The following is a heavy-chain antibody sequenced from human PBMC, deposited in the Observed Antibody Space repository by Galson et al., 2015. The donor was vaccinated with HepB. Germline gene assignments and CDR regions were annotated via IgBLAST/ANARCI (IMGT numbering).Heavy chain of an antibody. CDR3: ASWGAGYSGTLAKLRRGFDY. J-gene: IGHJ4*02. Sequence: QSGAEVKKPGESLRISCKGSGYSFTSYWISWVRQMPGKGPEWMGRIDPSDSYTNYSPSFQGHVTISADKSISTAYLQWSSLKASDTAMYYCASWGAGYSGTLAKLRRGFDYWGQGTLVTVSS. CDR2: IDPSDSYT. CDR1: GYSFTSYW. V-gene: IGHV5-10-1*01. D-gene: IGHD6-13*01.